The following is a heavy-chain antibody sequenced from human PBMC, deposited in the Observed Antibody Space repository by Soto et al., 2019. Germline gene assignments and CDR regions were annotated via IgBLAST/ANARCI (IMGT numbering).Heavy chain of an antibody. Sequence: GGSLRLSCAASGFPFGSHAMSWVRQAPGKGLEWVSLVSGNGGTTNYADSVKDRFTISRDNSQKTLYLQMNSLRAEDTAIYYCAKGKAHTLFGVDTLFDYWGQGTLVTVSS. V-gene: IGHV3-23*01. CDR2: VSGNGGTT. J-gene: IGHJ4*02. D-gene: IGHD3-3*01. CDR1: GFPFGSHA. CDR3: AKGKAHTLFGVDTLFDY.